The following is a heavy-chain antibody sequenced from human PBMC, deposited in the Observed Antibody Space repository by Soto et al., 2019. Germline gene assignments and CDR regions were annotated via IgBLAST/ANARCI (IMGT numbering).Heavy chain of an antibody. V-gene: IGHV3-74*01. CDR2: INSDGSST. CDR1: GFTFSSYW. J-gene: IGHJ6*02. CDR3: ASTYYYGSGSYSASYYYGMDV. Sequence: GGSLRHSCAASGFTFSSYWMHWVRQAPGKGLVWVSRINSDGSSTSYADSVKGRFTISRDNAKNTLYLQMNSLRAEDTAVYYCASTYYYGSGSYSASYYYGMDVWGQGTTVTVSS. D-gene: IGHD3-10*01.